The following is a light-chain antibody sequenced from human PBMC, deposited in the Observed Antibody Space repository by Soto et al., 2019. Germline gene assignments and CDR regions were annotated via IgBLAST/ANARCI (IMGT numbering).Light chain of an antibody. J-gene: IGKJ1*01. CDR1: QSVSSY. CDR2: GAS. CDR3: QQYNNWWT. V-gene: IGKV3-20*01. Sequence: EIVLTQSPATLSLSPGERATLSCRASQSVSSYLAWYQQKPGQAPRLLIYGASSRATGIPDRFSGSGSGPDFTLTISRLEPEDFAVYYCQQYNNWWTFGQGTKVDI.